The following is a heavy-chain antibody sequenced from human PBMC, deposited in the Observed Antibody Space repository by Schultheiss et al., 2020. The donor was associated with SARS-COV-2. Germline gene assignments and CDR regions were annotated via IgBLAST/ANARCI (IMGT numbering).Heavy chain of an antibody. Sequence: GESLKISCAASGFTFSSYGMHWVRQAPGKGLEWVAVISYDGSNKYYADSVKGRFTISRDNSKNTLYLQMNSLRAEDTAVYYCAKDRFIKLVATPVDTAMVRGLDYWGQGTLVTVSS. D-gene: IGHD5-18*01. J-gene: IGHJ4*02. CDR2: ISYDGSNK. V-gene: IGHV3-30*18. CDR1: GFTFSSYG. CDR3: AKDRFIKLVATPVDTAMVRGLDY.